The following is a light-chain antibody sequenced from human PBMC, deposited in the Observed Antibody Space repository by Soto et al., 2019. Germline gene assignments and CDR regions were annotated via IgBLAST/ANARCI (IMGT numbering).Light chain of an antibody. V-gene: IGKV1-5*03. CDR2: KAS. CDR3: QQYNSYSWT. CDR1: QSISSW. Sequence: DIQMTHSPSTLSASVGDRVTITCRASQSISSWLAWYQQKPGKAPKLLIYKASSLESGVPSRFSGSGSGTEFTLTISSLRPDDFATYYCQQYNSYSWTFGQGTKVDIK. J-gene: IGKJ1*01.